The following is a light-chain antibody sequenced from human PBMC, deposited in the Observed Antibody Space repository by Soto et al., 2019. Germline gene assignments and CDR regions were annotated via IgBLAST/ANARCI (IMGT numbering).Light chain of an antibody. CDR1: QSVSSY. J-gene: IGKJ1*01. Sequence: EIVLTQSPGTLSLSPGERATLSCRASQSVSSYLAWYQQKPGQAPRLLIYGASNRATGIPDRFSGSGSGTDFTLTISRLEPEDFAVYYCHQYDSWTFGQGTKV. CDR2: GAS. V-gene: IGKV3-20*01. CDR3: HQYDSWT.